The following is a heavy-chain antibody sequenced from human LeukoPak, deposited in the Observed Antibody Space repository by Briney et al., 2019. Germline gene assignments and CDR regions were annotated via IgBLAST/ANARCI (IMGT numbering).Heavy chain of an antibody. Sequence: PSETLSLTCTVSGGSISSYYWSWIRQPPGKGLEWIGYIYYSGSTNYNPSLKSRVTISVDTSKNQFSLKLSSVTAADTAVYYCAREPYDSSGYYSGYYFDYWGQGTLVTVSS. CDR1: GGSISSYY. CDR2: IYYSGST. V-gene: IGHV4-59*01. CDR3: AREPYDSSGYYSGYYFDY. D-gene: IGHD3-22*01. J-gene: IGHJ4*02.